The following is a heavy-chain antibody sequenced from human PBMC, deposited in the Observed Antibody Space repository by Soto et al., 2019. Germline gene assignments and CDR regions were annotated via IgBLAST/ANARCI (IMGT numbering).Heavy chain of an antibody. CDR1: GGTFSSYA. D-gene: IGHD4-17*01. V-gene: IGHV1-69*05. CDR3: ARVGGYGDNSIDY. Sequence: QVQLVQSGAEVKKPGSSVKVSCKASGGTFSSYAISWVRQAPGQGLEWMGGIIPIFGTANYAQKVQGRVTXTXDXXTSTAYMELSSLRAEDTAVYYCARVGGYGDNSIDYWGQGTLVTVSS. CDR2: IIPIFGTA. J-gene: IGHJ4*02.